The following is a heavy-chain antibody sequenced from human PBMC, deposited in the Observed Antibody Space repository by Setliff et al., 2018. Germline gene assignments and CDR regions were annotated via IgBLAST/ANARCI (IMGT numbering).Heavy chain of an antibody. Sequence: SVKVSCKASGGTFSSYGISWVRQAPGQGLEWLGGTIPNFGTTNYAQEFQGRVTIITGESTSTAYMELSSLRFEDTAVYYCAREGVDTRSSTDYRYYMDVWGKGTTVTVSS. J-gene: IGHJ6*03. CDR2: TIPNFGTT. D-gene: IGHD5-18*01. V-gene: IGHV1-69*05. CDR1: GGTFSSYG. CDR3: AREGVDTRSSTDYRYYMDV.